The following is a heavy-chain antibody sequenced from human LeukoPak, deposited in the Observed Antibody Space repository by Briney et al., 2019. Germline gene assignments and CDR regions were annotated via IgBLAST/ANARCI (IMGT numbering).Heavy chain of an antibody. CDR3: ARLEPYYDVWSGYYRSGGNWFDP. V-gene: IGHV1-8*01. J-gene: IGHJ5*02. CDR1: GYTFTSYD. Sequence: ASVKVSCKASGYTFTSYDITWEREATGQGLERKGWMNINSGNTGYAQKFQGRVTMSRNTSISTAYMELSSLRSEDTAVYYCARLEPYYDVWSGYYRSGGNWFDPWGQGTLVTVPS. D-gene: IGHD3-3*01. CDR2: MNINSGNT.